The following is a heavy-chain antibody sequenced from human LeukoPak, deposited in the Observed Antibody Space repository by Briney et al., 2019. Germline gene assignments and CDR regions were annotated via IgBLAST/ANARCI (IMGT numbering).Heavy chain of an antibody. CDR1: GYTFTGYY. D-gene: IGHD5-12*01. Sequence: RASVKVSCKASGYTFTGYYMHWVRQAPGQGLEWMGWINPNSGGTNYAQKFQGRVTMTRDTSISTAYMELSRLRSDDTAVYYCAIKTLGLLRKGGAMDVWGKGTTVTVSS. CDR2: INPNSGGT. J-gene: IGHJ6*03. CDR3: AIKTLGLLRKGGAMDV. V-gene: IGHV1-2*02.